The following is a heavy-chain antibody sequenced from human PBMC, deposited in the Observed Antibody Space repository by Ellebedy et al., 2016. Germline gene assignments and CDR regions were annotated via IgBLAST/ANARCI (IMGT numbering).Heavy chain of an antibody. J-gene: IGHJ6*02. Sequence: GGSLRLSXAASGFSLSDYYMSWIRQAPGKGLEWFSYISKDLSYTKYADSVQGRFTISRDNAENSVYLQMNSLRADDTAVYFCAGSRVPAAIGGGYSLDVWGQGTTVTVSS. CDR1: GFSLSDYY. D-gene: IGHD2-2*01. CDR2: ISKDLSYT. V-gene: IGHV3-11*03. CDR3: AGSRVPAAIGGGYSLDV.